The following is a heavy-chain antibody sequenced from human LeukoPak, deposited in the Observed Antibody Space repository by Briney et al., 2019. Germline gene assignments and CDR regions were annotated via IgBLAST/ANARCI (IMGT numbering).Heavy chain of an antibody. CDR3: TRGSNRDDSSDFEC. CDR2: IRTNAYGGAT. J-gene: IGHJ4*02. D-gene: IGHD3-22*01. Sequence: GWSLRLSCAASGFNLNNAWMNWVRQAPGKALEWVGRIRTNAYGGATESAAPVTGRFTISRDDSENTLYLQMNSLKIEDTAVYYCTRGSNRDDSSDFECWGQGTLVTVSS. CDR1: GFNLNNAW. V-gene: IGHV3-15*07.